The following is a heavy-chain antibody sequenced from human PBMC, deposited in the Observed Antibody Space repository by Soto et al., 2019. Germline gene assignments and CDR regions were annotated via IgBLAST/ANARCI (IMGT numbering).Heavy chain of an antibody. V-gene: IGHV3-48*03. CDR2: ISNSGTTI. D-gene: IGHD4-17*01. J-gene: IGHJ4*02. Sequence: GSVKVSCAASGFTFSSFEMNWVRQAPGKGLECVSYISNSGTTIYYADSVKGRFTISRDNAKNSLYLQMNSLRAEDTAVYYCARNGYYFDYWGQGTLVTVSS. CDR3: ARNGYYFDY. CDR1: GFTFSSFE.